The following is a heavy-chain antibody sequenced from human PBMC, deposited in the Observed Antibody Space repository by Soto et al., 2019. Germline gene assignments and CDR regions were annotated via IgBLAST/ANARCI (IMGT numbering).Heavy chain of an antibody. CDR1: GGTFSSYA. CDR3: ANSSTHLYDYIRCFGDYDGMDV. Sequence: SVKVSCKASGGTFSSYAISWVRQAPGQGLEWMGGIIPIFGTANYAQKFQGRVTITADASTSTAYMELSSLRSADTAVYYCANSSTHLYDYIRCFGDYDGMDVWGQGTMVTVSS. D-gene: IGHD3-10*01. CDR2: IIPIFGTA. V-gene: IGHV1-69*13. J-gene: IGHJ6*02.